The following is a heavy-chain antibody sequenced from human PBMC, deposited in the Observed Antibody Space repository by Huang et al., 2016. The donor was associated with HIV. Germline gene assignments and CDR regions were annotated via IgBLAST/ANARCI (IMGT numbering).Heavy chain of an antibody. V-gene: IGHV4-59*01. CDR3: ASASIAARRWFDP. J-gene: IGHJ5*02. Sequence: QVQLQASGPGLVKPSETLCLTCTVSGGSMCRYYWGWIRRAPGTGLEWIGYVYYSGRPNYNPSLKRRVTISVDTSRNQFSLRLSSVTAADTAVYYCASASIAARRWFDPWGQGSLVTVSS. D-gene: IGHD6-6*01. CDR2: VYYSGRP. CDR1: GGSMCRYY.